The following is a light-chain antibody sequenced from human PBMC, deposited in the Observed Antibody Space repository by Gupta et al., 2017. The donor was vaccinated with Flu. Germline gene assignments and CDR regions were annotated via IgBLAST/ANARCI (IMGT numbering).Light chain of an antibody. J-gene: IGKJ2*01. CDR1: QGISSY. CDR3: QQLSTYPRT. V-gene: IGKV1-9*01. CDR2: AAS. Sequence: GDRFTIACRASQGISSYLAWYQQKPGKAPKLLIYAASTLQSVVPSRFSGSGSGTEFTLTISSLQPEDFATYYCQQLSTYPRTFGQGTKLAIK.